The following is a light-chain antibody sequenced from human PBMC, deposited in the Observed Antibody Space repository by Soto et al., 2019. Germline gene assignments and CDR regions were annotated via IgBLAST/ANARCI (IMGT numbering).Light chain of an antibody. J-gene: IGKJ2*01. V-gene: IGKV2-28*01. CDR2: LGS. CDR1: QSLRHSNGYNY. CDR3: MQVLQTTLYT. Sequence: DIVMTQSPLSLPVTPGEPASISCRSSQSLRHSNGYNYLDWYLQKPGQSPQLLIYLGSNRASGVPDKFSGSGSGTDFTLEISRVEAEDVGVYYCMQVLQTTLYTFGQGTKLEIK.